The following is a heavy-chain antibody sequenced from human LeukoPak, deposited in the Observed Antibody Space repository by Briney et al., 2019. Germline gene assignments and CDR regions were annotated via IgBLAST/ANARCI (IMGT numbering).Heavy chain of an antibody. D-gene: IGHD4-23*01. J-gene: IGHJ4*02. CDR1: GFIFNSYA. Sequence: GGSLRLSCAVSGFIFNSYAMHWVRPAPGKGLEYVSAISSNGDSTYYANSVRGRFTISRDNSKNTLYLQMGSLRAEDTAVYYCATSYGSNKNPFDYWGQGTLVTVSS. CDR2: ISSNGDST. V-gene: IGHV3-64*01. CDR3: ATSYGSNKNPFDY.